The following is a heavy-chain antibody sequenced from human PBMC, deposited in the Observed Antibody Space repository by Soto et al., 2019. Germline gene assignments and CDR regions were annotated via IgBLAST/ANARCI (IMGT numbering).Heavy chain of an antibody. Sequence: QLQLQESGPGLVKPSETLSLTCTVSGGSISSSSYYWGWIRQPPGKGLEWIGSIYYSGSTYYNPSLKSRVTIFVDTSKNQFSLKLSSVTAADTAVYYCASSDILTGPFLDYWGQGTLVTVSS. V-gene: IGHV4-39*01. CDR1: GGSISSSSYY. J-gene: IGHJ4*02. CDR3: ASSDILTGPFLDY. CDR2: IYYSGST. D-gene: IGHD3-9*01.